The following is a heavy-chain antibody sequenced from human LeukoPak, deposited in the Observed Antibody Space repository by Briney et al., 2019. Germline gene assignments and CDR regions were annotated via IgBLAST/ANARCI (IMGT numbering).Heavy chain of an antibody. CDR3: VREGEGPLAKDFDY. J-gene: IGHJ4*02. CDR2: IGPHSTFT. V-gene: IGHV1-2*02. D-gene: IGHD2-21*01. CDR1: GFTFTDHY. Sequence: GASVKVSCKSSGFTFTDHYIHWVRQGPGQGLEWMGYIGPHSTFTSSPQEFQGRVTMTRDASMSTAYMELTRLTSDDTAVNYCVREGEGPLAKDFDYWGQGTLVTVSS.